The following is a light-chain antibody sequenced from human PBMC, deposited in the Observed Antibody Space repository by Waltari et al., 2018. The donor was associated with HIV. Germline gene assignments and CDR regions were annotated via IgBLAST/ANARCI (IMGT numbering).Light chain of an antibody. J-gene: IGLJ2*01. V-gene: IGLV1-47*01. CDR1: LSHHGLYH. Sequence: QSVLTQPPSASGTPGPRVTIPCSGGLSHHGLYHVYWYQQFPGTAPKLLIYRANQRPPGVPDRFSGSKSGTSASLVISGLRSEDEADYYCAAWDDRLSGLFGGGTKVTVL. CDR3: AAWDDRLSGL. CDR2: RAN.